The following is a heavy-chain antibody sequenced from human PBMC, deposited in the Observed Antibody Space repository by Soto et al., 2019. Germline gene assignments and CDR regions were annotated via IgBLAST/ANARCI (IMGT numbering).Heavy chain of an antibody. CDR2: ISAYNGNT. D-gene: IGHD3-22*01. CDR3: ASTHYYDSSGYYSPYYYYGMDV. J-gene: IGHJ6*02. Sequence: ASVKVSCKASGYTFTSYGLSWVRQAPGQGLEWMGWISAYNGNTNYAQKLQGRVTMTTDTYTSTAYMELRSLRSDDTAVYYCASTHYYDSSGYYSPYYYYGMDVWGQGTTVTVSS. V-gene: IGHV1-18*04. CDR1: GYTFTSYG.